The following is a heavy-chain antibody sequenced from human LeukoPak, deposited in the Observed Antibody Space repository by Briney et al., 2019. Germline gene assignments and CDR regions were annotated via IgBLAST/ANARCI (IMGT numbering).Heavy chain of an antibody. Sequence: ASVKVSFKASGYTFTSYDINWVRQATGQGLEWMGWMNPNSGNTGYAQKFQGRVTMTRNTSISTAYMELSSLRSEDTAVYYCARGGDSSSWSSYYYYMDVWGKGTTVTVSS. CDR3: ARGGDSSSWSSYYYYMDV. V-gene: IGHV1-8*01. J-gene: IGHJ6*03. CDR2: MNPNSGNT. CDR1: GYTFTSYD. D-gene: IGHD6-13*01.